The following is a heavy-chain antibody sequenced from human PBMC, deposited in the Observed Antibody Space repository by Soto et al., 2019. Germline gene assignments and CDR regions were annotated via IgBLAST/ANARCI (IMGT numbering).Heavy chain of an antibody. CDR3: ARVAVREYSNYDY. V-gene: IGHV4-61*01. CDR2: IYYSGST. D-gene: IGHD4-4*01. CDR1: GDSVSSGSYY. J-gene: IGHJ4*02. Sequence: PSETLSLTCTVSGDSVSSGSYYWSWIRQPPGKGLEWIGYIYYSGSTNYNPSLKSRVTISVDTSKNQFSLKLSSVTAADTAVYYCARVAVREYSNYDYWGQGTLVTVSS.